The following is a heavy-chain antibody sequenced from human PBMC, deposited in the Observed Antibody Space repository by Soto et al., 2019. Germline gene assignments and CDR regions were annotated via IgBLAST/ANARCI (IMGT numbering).Heavy chain of an antibody. CDR2: TYYRSKWYN. V-gene: IGHV6-1*01. J-gene: IGHJ6*02. D-gene: IGHD2-15*01. CDR1: GDSVSSNSAA. Sequence: SQTLSLTCALSGDSVSSNSAAWNWIRQSPSTGLEWLGRTYYRSKWYNDYAVSVKSRITINPDTSKNQFSLQLNSVTPEDTAVYYRGRVPVVGYYAMDVWGQGITVTVSS. CDR3: GRVPVVGYYAMDV.